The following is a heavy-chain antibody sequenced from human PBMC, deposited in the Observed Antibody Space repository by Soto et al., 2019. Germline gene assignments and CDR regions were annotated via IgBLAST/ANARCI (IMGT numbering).Heavy chain of an antibody. V-gene: IGHV1-18*01. CDR2: IGAYNGTA. CDR1: GYTFTSYG. D-gene: IGHD3-22*01. Sequence: ASVKVSCKASGYTFTSYGISWVRQAPGQGLEWMGWIGAYNGTANYAQKFQGRVTITADESTSTAYMELSSLRSEDTAVYYCARSGRDYYDSSGYLNWFDPWGQGTLVTVSS. CDR3: ARSGRDYYDSSGYLNWFDP. J-gene: IGHJ5*02.